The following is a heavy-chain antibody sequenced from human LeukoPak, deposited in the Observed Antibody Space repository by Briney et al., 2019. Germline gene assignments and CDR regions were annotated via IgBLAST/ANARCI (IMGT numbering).Heavy chain of an antibody. Sequence: SETLSLTCTVSGGSISSYYWSWIRQPPGKGLEWIGYIYYSGSTNYNPSLKSRVTISVDTSKNQFSLKLSSVTAADTAVYYCASVYSGIYRVGYYGMDVWGQGTTVTVSS. D-gene: IGHD1-26*01. CDR1: GGSISSYY. CDR2: IYYSGST. J-gene: IGHJ6*02. V-gene: IGHV4-59*01. CDR3: ASVYSGIYRVGYYGMDV.